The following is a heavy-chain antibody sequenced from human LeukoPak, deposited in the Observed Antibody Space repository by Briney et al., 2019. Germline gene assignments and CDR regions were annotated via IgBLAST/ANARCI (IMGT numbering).Heavy chain of an antibody. CDR2: INHSGST. CDR1: GGSFSGYY. CDR3: ATGREDFDY. J-gene: IGHJ4*02. Sequence: KPSETLSLTCAVYGGSFSGYYWSWIRQPPGKGLEWIGEINHSGSTNYNPSLKSRVTIPVDTSKNQFSLKLSSVTAADTAVYYCATGREDFDYWGQGTLVTVSS. V-gene: IGHV4-34*01. D-gene: IGHD1-26*01.